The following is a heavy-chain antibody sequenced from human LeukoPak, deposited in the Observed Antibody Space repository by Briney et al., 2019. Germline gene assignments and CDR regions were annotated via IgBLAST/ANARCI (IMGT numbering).Heavy chain of an antibody. CDR3: ARGGEPDLYFDY. D-gene: IGHD3-10*01. CDR2: ISYDGSNK. J-gene: IGHJ4*02. V-gene: IGHV3-30-3*01. Sequence: SGGSLRLSCAASGFTFSSYAMHWVRQAPGKGLEWVAVISYDGSNKYYADSVKGRFTISRDNSKNTLYLQMNSLRAEDTAVYYCARGGEPDLYFDYWGQGTLVTVSS. CDR1: GFTFSSYA.